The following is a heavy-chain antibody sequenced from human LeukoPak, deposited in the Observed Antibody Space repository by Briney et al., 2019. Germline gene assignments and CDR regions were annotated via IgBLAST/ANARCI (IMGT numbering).Heavy chain of an antibody. Sequence: GESLQIYCKGSGYSFSVYWIGWVRQMPGKRLEWMGIIYPGNSDTRYSPSFQGQVTISADKSISTAYLQWSSLKASDTAMYYCARLQPQLYYFDYWGQGTLVTVSS. CDR2: IYPGNSDT. J-gene: IGHJ4*02. CDR3: ARLQPQLYYFDY. V-gene: IGHV5-51*01. D-gene: IGHD1-1*01. CDR1: GYSFSVYW.